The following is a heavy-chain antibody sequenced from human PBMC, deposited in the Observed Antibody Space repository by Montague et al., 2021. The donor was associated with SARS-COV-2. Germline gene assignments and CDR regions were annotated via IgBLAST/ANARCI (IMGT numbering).Heavy chain of an antibody. Sequence: SETLSLTCTVSGGSISSYYWSWIRQPPGKGLEWIGYIYYSGSTNYNPSLKSRVTISVDTSKNQFSLTLSSVTAADTAVCYCARTYYDILTGYYNRGAFDIWGQGTMVTVSS. V-gene: IGHV4-59*08. CDR3: ARTYYDILTGYYNRGAFDI. CDR1: GGSISSYY. CDR2: IYYSGST. J-gene: IGHJ3*02. D-gene: IGHD3-9*01.